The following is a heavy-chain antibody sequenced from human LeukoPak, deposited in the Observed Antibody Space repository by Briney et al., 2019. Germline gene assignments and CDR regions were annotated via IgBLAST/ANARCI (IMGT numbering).Heavy chain of an antibody. Sequence: GGSLRLSCAASGFTFPNYAMSWVRQAPGKGLEWVSVIYSGGSTYYADSVKGRFTISRDNSKNTLYLQMNSLRAEDTAVYYCARDERVVVPAASGDYYYGMDVWGQGTTVTVSS. D-gene: IGHD2-2*01. CDR1: GFTFPNYA. J-gene: IGHJ6*02. CDR3: ARDERVVVPAASGDYYYGMDV. V-gene: IGHV3-66*01. CDR2: IYSGGST.